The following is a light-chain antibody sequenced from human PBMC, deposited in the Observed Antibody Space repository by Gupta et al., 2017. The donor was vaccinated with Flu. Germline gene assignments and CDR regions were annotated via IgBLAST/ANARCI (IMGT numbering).Light chain of an antibody. J-gene: IGLJ3*02. Sequence: QSVLTQPPSASGTPGQRVTISCSGSSSNLGSDDFYWYQQLPGTAPKLLIYHNSQRPSGVLDRLSGSRSGTSASLATSGLRSDVEADYYCATWDDNVRTWVFGGGTKVTVL. V-gene: IGLV1-47*01. CDR3: ATWDDNVRTWV. CDR2: HNS. CDR1: SSNLGSDD.